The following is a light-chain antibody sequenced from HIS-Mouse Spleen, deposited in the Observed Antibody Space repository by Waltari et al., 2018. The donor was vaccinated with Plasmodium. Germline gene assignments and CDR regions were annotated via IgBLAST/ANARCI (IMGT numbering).Light chain of an antibody. CDR2: EDS. V-gene: IGLV3-10*01. J-gene: IGLJ3*02. CDR1: ALPKKY. Sequence: SYELTQPPSVSVSPGQTARITCSGDALPKKYAYWYQQKSGQPPVLVIYEDSKRPSGIPERFSGSSSGTMATLTISGAQVEDEADYYCYSTDGSGNHRVFGGGTKLTVL. CDR3: YSTDGSGNHRV.